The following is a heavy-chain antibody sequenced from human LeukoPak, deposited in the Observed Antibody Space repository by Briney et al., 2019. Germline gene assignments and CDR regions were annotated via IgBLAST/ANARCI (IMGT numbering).Heavy chain of an antibody. CDR2: VYYTGRT. CDR1: GGSISSGGYY. D-gene: IGHD1-26*01. Sequence: SETLSLTCTVSGGSISSGGYYWSWIRQPPGKGLEWIGTVYYTGRTYNNPSLKSRITISVDTSNNQFSLKVASVTAADTAVYYCASTHAGRYYTTFDSWGQGTLVAVSS. V-gene: IGHV4-30-2*03. J-gene: IGHJ4*02. CDR3: ASTHAGRYYTTFDS.